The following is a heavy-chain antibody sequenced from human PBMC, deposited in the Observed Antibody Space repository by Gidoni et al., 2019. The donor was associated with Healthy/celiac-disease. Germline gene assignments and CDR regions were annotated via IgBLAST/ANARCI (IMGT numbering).Heavy chain of an antibody. Sequence: QVQLVESGGGVVQPGRSLRLSCAASGFTFSSYGMHWVRQAPGKGLEGVAVISYDGSNKYYADSVKGRFTISRDNSKNTLYLQMNSLRAEDTAVYYCAKGLGYCSSTSCSPYGMDVWGQGTTVTVSS. CDR2: ISYDGSNK. CDR1: GFTFSSYG. J-gene: IGHJ6*02. D-gene: IGHD2-2*01. V-gene: IGHV3-30*18. CDR3: AKGLGYCSSTSCSPYGMDV.